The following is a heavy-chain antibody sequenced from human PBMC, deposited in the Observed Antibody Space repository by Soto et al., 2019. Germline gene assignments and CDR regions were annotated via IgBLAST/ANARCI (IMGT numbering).Heavy chain of an antibody. CDR1: GGTFSSYA. CDR2: ISGSGGST. D-gene: IGHD6-13*01. V-gene: IGHV3-23*01. Sequence: PGGSLILSCAAAGGTFSSYAVSWVRQAPGKGLEWVSAISGSGGSTYYADSVKGRFTISRDNSKNALYLQMNSLRAEDTAVYYCAKDSVDSSSWSDAFDIWGQGTMVTVSS. CDR3: AKDSVDSSSWSDAFDI. J-gene: IGHJ3*02.